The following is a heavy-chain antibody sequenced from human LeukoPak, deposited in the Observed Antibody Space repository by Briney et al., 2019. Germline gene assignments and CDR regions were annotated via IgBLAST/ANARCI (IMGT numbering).Heavy chain of an antibody. V-gene: IGHV3-74*01. Sequence: GGSLRLSCAPSVVTFCSHWMHWVRETPGKGVVCVSRINSYGSSTSYVDSVAARFTISRVYAKHTLYVPIHCVRREHKAGYYFARGNYYDSSGPGGFWGQGTGVIVS. J-gene: IGHJ4*02. CDR1: VVTFCSHW. CDR2: INSYGSST. CDR3: ARGNYYDSSGPGGF. D-gene: IGHD3-22*01.